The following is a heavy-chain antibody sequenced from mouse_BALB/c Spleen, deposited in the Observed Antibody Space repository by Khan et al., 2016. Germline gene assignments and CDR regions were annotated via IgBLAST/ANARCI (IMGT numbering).Heavy chain of an antibody. CDR2: IWSDGST. CDR1: GFSLTSYG. D-gene: IGHD1-1*02. V-gene: IGHV2-6*02. J-gene: IGHJ4*01. Sequence: VQLLETGPGLVAPSQSLSITCTVSGFSLTSYGVHWVRQPPGKGLEWLVVIWSDGSTTYNSALKSRLSISKDNSKSQVFLKMNSLQTDDTAMYYCARNRGGNPYYAMDYWGQGTSVTVSS. CDR3: ARNRGGNPYYAMDY.